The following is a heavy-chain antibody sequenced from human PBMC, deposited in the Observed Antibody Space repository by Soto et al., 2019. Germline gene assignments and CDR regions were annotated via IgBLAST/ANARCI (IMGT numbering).Heavy chain of an antibody. V-gene: IGHV1-69*02. D-gene: IGHD3-10*01. J-gene: IGHJ4*02. CDR1: GGTFSSYT. CDR3: ARTSYYYGLGSYYCDY. Sequence: QVQLVQSGAEVKKPGSSVKVSCKASGGTFSSYTISWVRQAPGQGLEWMGRIIPILGIANYAQKFQGRVTITADKSTSTAYMELSSLRSEDTAVYYCARTSYYYGLGSYYCDYWGQGTLVTVSS. CDR2: IIPILGIA.